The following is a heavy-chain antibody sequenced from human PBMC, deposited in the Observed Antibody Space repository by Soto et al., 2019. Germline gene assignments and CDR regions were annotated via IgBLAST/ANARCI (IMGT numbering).Heavy chain of an antibody. V-gene: IGHV3-21*01. J-gene: IGHJ4*02. CDR2: ISSSSSYI. CDR1: GFTFSSYS. Sequence: EVQLVESGGGLVKPGGSLRLSCAASGFTFSSYSMNWVRQAPGKGLEWVSSISSSSSYIYYADSVKGRFTISRDNAKNSLYLQMNSLRAEDTAVYYCARIGWELLFAAFDYWGQGTRVTVSS. D-gene: IGHD1-26*01. CDR3: ARIGWELLFAAFDY.